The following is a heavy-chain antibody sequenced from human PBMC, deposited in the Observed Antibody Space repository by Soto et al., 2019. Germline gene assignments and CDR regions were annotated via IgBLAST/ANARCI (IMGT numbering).Heavy chain of an antibody. D-gene: IGHD2-8*02. CDR1: GFTVSTYG. J-gene: IGHJ4*02. CDR2: ISRDGGTK. V-gene: IGHV3-30*03. CDR3: TGEVASGV. Sequence: QVQLVESGGGVVQPGRSLRLSCAVSGFTVSTYGMHWVRQAPGKGLEWVAVISRDGGTKYYADSVKGRFTNSRDKSRKKLFLEMNSLRGDDMAVYYCTGEVASGVWGQGTPVTVSS.